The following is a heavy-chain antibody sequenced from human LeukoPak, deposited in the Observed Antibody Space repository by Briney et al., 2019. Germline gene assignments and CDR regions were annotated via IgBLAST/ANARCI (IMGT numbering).Heavy chain of an antibody. Sequence: SETLSLTCTVSGGSISSSTYYWGWIRQPPGKGLEWIGTVYYSGSTYYNPSFKSRVTISVDTSKNQFSLKLSSVTAADTAPYYCAKDITAMAHDAFDIWGQGTMVTVSS. CDR3: AKDITAMAHDAFDI. V-gene: IGHV4-39*07. CDR1: GGSISSSTYY. CDR2: VYYSGST. J-gene: IGHJ3*02. D-gene: IGHD5-18*01.